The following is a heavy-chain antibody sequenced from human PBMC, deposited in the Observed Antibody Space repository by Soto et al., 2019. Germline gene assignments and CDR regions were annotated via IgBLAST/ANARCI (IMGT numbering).Heavy chain of an antibody. CDR1: GYTFSDYY. CDR2: SNPNSGGT. Sequence: QVQLVQSEAEVRKPGASVKVSCKASGYTFSDYYIHWVRQAPGQGLEWMGWSNPNSGGTKYAPKFKGGVTMTRDTSITTAYRELSRLRSGDTAVYYCAREPATAKPEGVDFWGQGTLDTVYS. J-gene: IGHJ4*02. CDR3: AREPATAKPEGVDF. V-gene: IGHV1-2*02. D-gene: IGHD1-1*01.